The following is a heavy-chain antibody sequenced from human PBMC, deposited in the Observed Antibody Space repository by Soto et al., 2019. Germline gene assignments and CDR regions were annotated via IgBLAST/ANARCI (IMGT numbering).Heavy chain of an antibody. CDR3: ARHYYDSSGYYLDAFDI. D-gene: IGHD3-22*01. Sequence: LGESLKISCKHSGFNFPTFWIAWVRQMPGKGLEWMGTIYPDDSDTRYSPSFQGQVTISADKSIQTAYLQWSSLKASDTAMYYCARHYYDSSGYYLDAFDIWGQGTMVTVSS. J-gene: IGHJ3*02. V-gene: IGHV5-51*01. CDR2: IYPDDSDT. CDR1: GFNFPTFW.